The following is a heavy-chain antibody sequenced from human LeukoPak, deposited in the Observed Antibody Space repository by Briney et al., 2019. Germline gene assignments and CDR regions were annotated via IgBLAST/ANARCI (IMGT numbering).Heavy chain of an antibody. D-gene: IGHD2-15*01. CDR3: ARQGSRGPEDIVAL. V-gene: IGHV4-39*01. Sequence: SETLSLTCTVSGGSISSSSYYWGWIRQPPGKGLEWIGSIYYSGSTYYNPSLKSRVTISVDTSKNQFSLKLSSVTAADTAVYYCARQGSRGPEDIVALWGQGTLVTVSS. CDR1: GGSISSSSYY. CDR2: IYYSGST. J-gene: IGHJ4*02.